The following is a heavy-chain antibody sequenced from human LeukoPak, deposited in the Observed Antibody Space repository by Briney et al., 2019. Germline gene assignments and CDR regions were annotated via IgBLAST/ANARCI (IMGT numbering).Heavy chain of an antibody. CDR2: IIPIFGTA. D-gene: IGHD2-8*01. Sequence: SVKVSCKASGGTFSSYAISWVRQAPGQGLEWMGGIIPIFGTANYAQKFQGRVTITADESTSTAYMELSSLRSEDTAVYYCAREGIGYCTNGVCPDYWGQGTLVTVSS. CDR1: GGTFSSYA. CDR3: AREGIGYCTNGVCPDY. J-gene: IGHJ4*02. V-gene: IGHV1-69*13.